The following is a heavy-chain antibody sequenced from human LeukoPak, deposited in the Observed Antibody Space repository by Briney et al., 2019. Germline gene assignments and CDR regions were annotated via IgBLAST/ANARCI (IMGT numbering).Heavy chain of an antibody. CDR2: IYYSGST. J-gene: IGHJ4*02. CDR3: ARDICGYNYGCFDS. CDR1: GGSISSYY. D-gene: IGHD5-18*01. V-gene: IGHV4-59*01. Sequence: SETLSLTCTVSGGSISSYYWSWIRQPPGKGLEWIGYIYYSGSTNYNPSLKSRVTISVDTSKNQFSLKLSSVTAADTAVYYCARDICGYNYGCFDSWGQGTLVTVSS.